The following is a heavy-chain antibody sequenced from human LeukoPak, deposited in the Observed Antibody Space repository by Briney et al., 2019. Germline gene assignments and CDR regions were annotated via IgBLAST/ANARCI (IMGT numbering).Heavy chain of an antibody. Sequence: PGVSLTLSCAASGFTFSSYTMTWVRQAPGKGLEWVSVISDSGGTTYYADSVKGRFTISRDNSKNTLYLQMNSLRAEDTAVYYCAKGRSGYIPDYWGQGTLVTVSS. V-gene: IGHV3-23*01. D-gene: IGHD2-2*02. CDR3: AKGRSGYIPDY. CDR2: ISDSGGTT. J-gene: IGHJ4*02. CDR1: GFTFSSYT.